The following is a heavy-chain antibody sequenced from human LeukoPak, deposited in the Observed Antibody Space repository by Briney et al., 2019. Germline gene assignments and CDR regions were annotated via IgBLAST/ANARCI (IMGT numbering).Heavy chain of an antibody. Sequence: ASVKVSCKASGYTFTGYYMHWVRQAPGQGLEWMGWINLNSGGTNYAQKFQGRVTMTRDTSISTAYMELSRLRSDDTAVYYCARDDGSGSYLFDYWGQGTLVTVSS. CDR1: GYTFTGYY. D-gene: IGHD3-10*01. V-gene: IGHV1-2*02. J-gene: IGHJ4*02. CDR3: ARDDGSGSYLFDY. CDR2: INLNSGGT.